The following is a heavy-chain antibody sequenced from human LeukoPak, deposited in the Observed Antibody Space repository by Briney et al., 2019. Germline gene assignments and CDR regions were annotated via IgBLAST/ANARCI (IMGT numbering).Heavy chain of an antibody. CDR2: IYYSGST. J-gene: IGHJ6*02. Sequence: KPSETLSLTCTVSGGSISSYYWSWIRQPPGKGLEWIGYIYYSGSTNYNPSLKSRVTISVDTSKNQFSLKLSSVTAADTAVYYCARDIGTVAGQLGPYYYYNYGMDVWGQGTSVTVSS. CDR3: ARDIGTVAGQLGPYYYYNYGMDV. CDR1: GGSISSYY. V-gene: IGHV4-59*01. D-gene: IGHD6-19*01.